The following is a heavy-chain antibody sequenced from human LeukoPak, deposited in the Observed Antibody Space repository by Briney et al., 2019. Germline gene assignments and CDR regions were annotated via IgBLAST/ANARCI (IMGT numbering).Heavy chain of an antibody. CDR1: GYTFTSYG. D-gene: IGHD4-17*01. CDR2: INPHSGGT. Sequence: ASVKVSCKASGYTFTSYGISWVRQAPGQGLEWMGWINPHSGGTDHAQKFQGRVTMTRDTSISTAYMELSRLRSDDTAVYYCAKEIYGDSTGGRFQQWGQGTLVTVSS. J-gene: IGHJ1*01. CDR3: AKEIYGDSTGGRFQQ. V-gene: IGHV1-2*02.